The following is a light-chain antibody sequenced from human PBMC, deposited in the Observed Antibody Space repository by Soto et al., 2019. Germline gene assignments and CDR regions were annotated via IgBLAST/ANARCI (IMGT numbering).Light chain of an antibody. J-gene: IGKJ1*01. CDR3: QQYSDHWT. CDR2: KAS. V-gene: IGKV1-5*03. Sequence: DIQLTQSPSTLSASVGDRVTITCRASRSIINWLAWYHQKSGKGPKLLIYKASNLQTGVPSRFSGSGYGTEFTLTISSLQPDDVATYYCQQYSDHWTFGQGTKVEIK. CDR1: RSIINW.